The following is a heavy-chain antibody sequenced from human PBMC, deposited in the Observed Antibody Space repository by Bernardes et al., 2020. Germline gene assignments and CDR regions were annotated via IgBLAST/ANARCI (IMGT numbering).Heavy chain of an antibody. CDR1: GGSISSSSYY. D-gene: IGHD6-6*01. CDR2: IYYSGST. Sequence: SEPLSLTCTVSGGSISSSSYYWGWLLQPPGKGLEWIGSIYYSGSTYYNPSLKSRVTISVDTSKNQFSLKLSSVTAADTAVYYCARHYSSSSDPADYWGQGTLVTVSS. CDR3: ARHYSSSSDPADY. V-gene: IGHV4-39*01. J-gene: IGHJ4*02.